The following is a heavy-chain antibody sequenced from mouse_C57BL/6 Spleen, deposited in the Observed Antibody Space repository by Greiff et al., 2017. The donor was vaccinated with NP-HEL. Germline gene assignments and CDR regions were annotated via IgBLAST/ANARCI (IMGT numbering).Heavy chain of an antibody. CDR3: ARSPDSSGYDYYAMDY. CDR1: GYTFTNYW. J-gene: IGHJ4*01. D-gene: IGHD3-2*02. Sequence: QVQLQQSGAELVRPGTSVKMSCKASGYTFTNYWIGWAKQRPGHGLEWIGDIYPGGGYTNYNEKFKGKATLTADKSSSTAYMQFSSLTSEDSAIYYCARSPDSSGYDYYAMDYWGQGTSVTVAS. CDR2: IYPGGGYT. V-gene: IGHV1-63*01.